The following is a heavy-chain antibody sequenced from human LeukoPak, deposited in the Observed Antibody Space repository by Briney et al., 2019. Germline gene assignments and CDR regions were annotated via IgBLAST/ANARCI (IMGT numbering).Heavy chain of an antibody. CDR2: INPNSGGT. D-gene: IGHD3-10*01. CDR3: ARAKYRVVRGVIGFYYFDY. Sequence: ASVKVSCKASGYTFTGYYMHWVRQAPGQGLEWMGWINPNSGGTNYAQKFQGRVTMTRDTSISTAYMELSRLRSDDTAVYYCARAKYRVVRGVIGFYYFDYWGQGTLVTVSS. J-gene: IGHJ4*02. CDR1: GYTFTGYY. V-gene: IGHV1-2*02.